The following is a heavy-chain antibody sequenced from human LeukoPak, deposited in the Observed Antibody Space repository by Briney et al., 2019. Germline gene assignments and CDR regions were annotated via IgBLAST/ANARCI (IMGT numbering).Heavy chain of an antibody. CDR2: IYYSGST. V-gene: IGHV4-39*07. D-gene: IGHD5-18*01. CDR3: ARVSGDRIQLWLPLPYMDV. Sequence: ASETLSLTCTVSGGSISSSSYYWGWIRQPPGKGLEWIGSIYYSGSTYYNPSLKSRVTISVDTSKNQFSLKLSSVTAADTAVYYCARVSGDRIQLWLPLPYMDVWGKGTTVTVSS. J-gene: IGHJ6*03. CDR1: GGSISSSSYY.